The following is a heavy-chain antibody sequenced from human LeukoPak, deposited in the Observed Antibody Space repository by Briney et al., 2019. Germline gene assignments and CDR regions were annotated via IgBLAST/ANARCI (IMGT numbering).Heavy chain of an antibody. CDR2: ISGSGGSST. V-gene: IGHV3-23*01. CDR1: GFTFSSYS. D-gene: IGHD6-13*01. J-gene: IGHJ4*02. Sequence: GGSLRLSCAASGFTFSSYSMMWVRQAPGKGLEWVSAISGSGGSSTYYADSVKGRFTISRDNSKNTLYLQMNSLRAEDTAVYYCANSAAVGTFYWGQGTLVTVSS. CDR3: ANSAAVGTFY.